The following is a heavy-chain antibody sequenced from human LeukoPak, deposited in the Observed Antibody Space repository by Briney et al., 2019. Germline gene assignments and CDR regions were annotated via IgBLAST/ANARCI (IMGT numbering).Heavy chain of an antibody. V-gene: IGHV4-34*01. CDR3: ASPQRYGGNPLVLNY. D-gene: IGHD4/OR15-4a*01. J-gene: IGHJ4*02. CDR2: INHSGST. Sequence: SETLSLTCAVYGESFSGYYWSWIRQPPGKGLEWIGEINHSGSTNYNPSLKSRVTISIDTSKNQFSLKLSSVTAADTAVYYCASPQRYGGNPLVLNYWGQGTLVTVSS. CDR1: GESFSGYY.